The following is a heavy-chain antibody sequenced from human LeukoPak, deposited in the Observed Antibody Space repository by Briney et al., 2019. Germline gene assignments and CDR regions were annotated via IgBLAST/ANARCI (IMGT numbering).Heavy chain of an antibody. CDR1: GFTFSDYY. J-gene: IGHJ4*02. D-gene: IGHD1-26*01. Sequence: GGSLRFSCAASGFTFSDYYMSWIRQAPGKGLEWISYITSGGSTIYYADSVKGRFTISRDNAKNSMYQQMNSLRAEDTAVYYCARVGYSGSPGDYWGLGALVTVSS. CDR3: ARVGYSGSPGDY. V-gene: IGHV3-11*04. CDR2: ITSGGSTI.